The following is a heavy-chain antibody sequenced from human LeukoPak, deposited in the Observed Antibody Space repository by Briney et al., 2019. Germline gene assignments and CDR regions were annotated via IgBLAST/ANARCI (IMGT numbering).Heavy chain of an antibody. CDR2: ISDSGGRT. J-gene: IGHJ4*02. Sequence: GGSLILSCTASGFTFSSYAMSWVRQPPGKGLEWVSVISDSGGRTYYADSVKGRFTISRDNSKNTLYLQMNSLRAEDTAIFYCAKRRSAVAAPGGLDYWGQGTLVTVSS. V-gene: IGHV3-23*01. CDR1: GFTFSSYA. CDR3: AKRRSAVAAPGGLDY. D-gene: IGHD6-13*01.